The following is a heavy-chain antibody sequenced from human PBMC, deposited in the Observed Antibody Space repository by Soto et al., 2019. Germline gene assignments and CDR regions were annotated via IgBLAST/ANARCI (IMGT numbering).Heavy chain of an antibody. Sequence: QVQLVQSGAEVKKPGASVKVSCKASGYTFTSYAMHWVRQAPGQRREWMGWINAGNGNTKYSQKFQGRVTITRDTSASTAYMELSSLRSEDTAVYYCARDEVGYYYYGMDVWGQGTTVTVSS. D-gene: IGHD1-26*01. V-gene: IGHV1-3*01. CDR2: INAGNGNT. J-gene: IGHJ6*02. CDR3: ARDEVGYYYYGMDV. CDR1: GYTFTSYA.